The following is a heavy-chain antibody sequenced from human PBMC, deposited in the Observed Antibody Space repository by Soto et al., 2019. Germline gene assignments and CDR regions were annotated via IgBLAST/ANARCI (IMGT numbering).Heavy chain of an antibody. CDR3: ARSCGGDGYSRNHDAFDI. CDR2: ISSSSRHI. CDR1: GFTFSSDS. Sequence: EVQLVESGGGLVKPGGSLRLSCAASGFTFSSDSMNWVRQAPGKGLEWVSSISSSSRHIYNADSGKGRLTISRDNAKNSLYLQMNSLIAEDAAVYYCARSCGGDGYSRNHDAFDIWGQGTMVIVSS. D-gene: IGHD2-21*02. V-gene: IGHV3-21*01. J-gene: IGHJ3*02.